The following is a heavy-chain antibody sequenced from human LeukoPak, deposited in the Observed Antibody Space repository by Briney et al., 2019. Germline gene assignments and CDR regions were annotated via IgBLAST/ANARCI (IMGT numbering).Heavy chain of an antibody. J-gene: IGHJ6*03. D-gene: IGHD3-3*01. V-gene: IGHV4-61*02. CDR3: ARDSETDFWSGYWDYYYYYMDV. CDR2: IYTSGST. CDR1: GGSISSGSYY. Sequence: SETLSLTCTVSGGSISSGSYYWSSIRQPAGKGLEWIGRIYTSGSTNYNPSLKSRVTISVDTSKNQFSLKLSSVTAADTAVYYCARDSETDFWSGYWDYYYYYMDVWGKGTTVTVSS.